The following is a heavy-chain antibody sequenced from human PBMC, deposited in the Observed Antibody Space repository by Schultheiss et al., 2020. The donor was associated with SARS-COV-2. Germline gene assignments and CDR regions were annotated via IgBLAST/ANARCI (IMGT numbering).Heavy chain of an antibody. Sequence: GGSLRLSCAASGFTFSSYGMHWVRQAPGKGLEWVAVISYDGSNKYYADSVKGRFTISRDNSKNTLYLQMNSLRAEDTAVYYCAKLAMATIHYFDYWGQGTLVTVSS. CDR3: AKLAMATIHYFDY. J-gene: IGHJ4*02. D-gene: IGHD5-24*01. V-gene: IGHV3-33*05. CDR1: GFTFSSYG. CDR2: ISYDGSNK.